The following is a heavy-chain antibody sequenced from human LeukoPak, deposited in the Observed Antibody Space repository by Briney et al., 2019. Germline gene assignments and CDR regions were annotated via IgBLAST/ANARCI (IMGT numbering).Heavy chain of an antibody. CDR1: GFSFSLYG. V-gene: IGHV3-33*06. Sequence: GRSLRLSCGASGFSFSLYGMHWVRQAPGKGLEWVAFIWAAGNDDFYADSVKGRFTISRDNSKNTLYLQMNSLRAEDTAVYYCAKGGYSYAVNWWGQGTLVTVSS. CDR2: IWAAGNDD. D-gene: IGHD5-18*01. J-gene: IGHJ4*02. CDR3: AKGGYSYAVNW.